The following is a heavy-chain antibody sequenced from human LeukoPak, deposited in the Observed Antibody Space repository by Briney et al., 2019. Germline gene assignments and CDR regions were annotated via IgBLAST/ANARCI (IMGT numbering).Heavy chain of an antibody. CDR1: GYTFTSYD. Sequence: ASVKVSCKASGYTFTSYDINWVRQATGQGLEWMGWMNPNSGNTGYAQKFQGRVTMTRNTSISTAYMELSSLRSEDTAVYYCARGGSGSYYNATYYYYGMDVWGQGTTVTVSS. D-gene: IGHD3-10*01. CDR2: MNPNSGNT. V-gene: IGHV1-8*01. J-gene: IGHJ6*02. CDR3: ARGGSGSYYNATYYYYGMDV.